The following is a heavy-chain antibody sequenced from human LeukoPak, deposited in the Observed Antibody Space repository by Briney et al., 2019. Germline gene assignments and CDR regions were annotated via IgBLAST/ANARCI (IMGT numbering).Heavy chain of an antibody. D-gene: IGHD3-22*01. V-gene: IGHV1-69*13. J-gene: IGHJ3*02. Sequence: GASVKVSCKASGGTFSSYTITWVRQAPGQGLEWMGGIIPIFGTANYAQKFQGRVTITADESTSTAYMELSSLRPEDTAAYYCAREDRAYYYDSSGYYFDAFDIWGQGTMVTVSS. CDR3: AREDRAYYYDSSGYYFDAFDI. CDR1: GGTFSSYT. CDR2: IIPIFGTA.